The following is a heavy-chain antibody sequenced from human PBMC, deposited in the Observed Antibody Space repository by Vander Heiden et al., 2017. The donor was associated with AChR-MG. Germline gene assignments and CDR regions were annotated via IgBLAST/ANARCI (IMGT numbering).Heavy chain of an antibody. CDR1: AFTFRGYG. CDR3: AKQQLGLYYYYGMDV. V-gene: IGHV3-30*18. D-gene: IGHD6-13*01. CDR2: ISYDGSNK. J-gene: IGHJ6*02. Sequence: QVQLVESGGGVVQPGRSLSLSCAASAFTFRGYGMLGVRQAPGKGLEGVAVISYDGSNKYYADSVKGRFTISRDNSKNTLYLQMNSLRAEDTAVYYCAKQQLGLYYYYGMDVWGQGTTVTVSS.